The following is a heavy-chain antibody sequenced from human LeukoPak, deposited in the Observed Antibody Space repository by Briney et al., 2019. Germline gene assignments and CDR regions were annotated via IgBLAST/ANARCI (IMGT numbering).Heavy chain of an antibody. Sequence: ASVKVSCKASGYTFTSYDINWVRQATGQGLEWMGWMNPNSGNTGYAQKFQGRVTMTRNTSISTAYMELSSLRSEDTAVYYCARRSRGEYYDFWSGYYTHYYYYTDVWGKGTTVTVSS. D-gene: IGHD3-3*01. J-gene: IGHJ6*03. CDR1: GYTFTSYD. V-gene: IGHV1-8*01. CDR2: MNPNSGNT. CDR3: ARRSRGEYYDFWSGYYTHYYYYTDV.